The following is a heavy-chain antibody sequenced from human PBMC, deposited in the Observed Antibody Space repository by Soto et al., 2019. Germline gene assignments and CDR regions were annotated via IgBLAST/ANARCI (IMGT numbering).Heavy chain of an antibody. CDR1: GFTFTNYG. D-gene: IGHD1-1*01. CDR2: FSGGSGTT. CDR3: VKWNGYGDY. V-gene: IGHV3-23*01. Sequence: VQLLASGGGLVQPGGSLRLSCVVSGFTFTNYGVTWVRQAPGKGLQWVSGFSGGSGTTHYRDSVKGRFTISRDDSKSTVYLQMNSLGVDDTAVYYCVKWNGYGDYWDQGTLVTVSS. J-gene: IGHJ4*02.